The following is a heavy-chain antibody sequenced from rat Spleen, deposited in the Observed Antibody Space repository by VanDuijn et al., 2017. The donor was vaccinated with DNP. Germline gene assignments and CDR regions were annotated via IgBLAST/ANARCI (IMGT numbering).Heavy chain of an antibody. CDR3: TRSKITTVVFDY. CDR1: GFSLNSYH. D-gene: IGHD1-1*01. J-gene: IGHJ2*01. CDR2: IWSGGST. V-gene: IGHV2-15*01. Sequence: QVQLKESGPGLVQPSQTLSLACTVSGFSLNSYHVHWVRQPPGKGLEWVGAIWSGGSTDYNSALKSRLSISRDTSKSQVFLKMNSLQTEDTAIYFCTRSKITTVVFDYWGQGVMVTVSS.